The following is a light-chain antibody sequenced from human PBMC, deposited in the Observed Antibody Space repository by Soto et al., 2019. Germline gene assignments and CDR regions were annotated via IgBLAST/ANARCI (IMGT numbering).Light chain of an antibody. V-gene: IGLV1-44*01. J-gene: IGLJ2*01. Sequence: QAVVTQPPSASGTPGQRVTISCSRSSSNIGSNIVNWYQELPGTAPKLLIYSNNQRPSGVPDRFSASKSGTSASLAISGLQSEDEADYYCAVWDDSLNVVVFGGGTKLTVL. CDR2: SNN. CDR3: AVWDDSLNVVV. CDR1: SSNIGSNI.